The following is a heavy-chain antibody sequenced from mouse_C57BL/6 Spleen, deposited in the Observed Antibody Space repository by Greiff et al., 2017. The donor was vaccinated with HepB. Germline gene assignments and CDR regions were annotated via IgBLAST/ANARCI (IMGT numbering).Heavy chain of an antibody. D-gene: IGHD2-2*01. Sequence: VQLQQSGAELVMPGASVKLSCKASGYTFTSYWMHWVKQRPGQGLEWIGEIDPSDSYTNYNQKFKGKSTLTVDKSSSTAYMQLSSLTSEDSAVYYCARAGYGAMDYWGQGTSVTVSS. J-gene: IGHJ4*01. CDR1: GYTFTSYW. CDR3: ARAGYGAMDY. CDR2: IDPSDSYT. V-gene: IGHV1-69*01.